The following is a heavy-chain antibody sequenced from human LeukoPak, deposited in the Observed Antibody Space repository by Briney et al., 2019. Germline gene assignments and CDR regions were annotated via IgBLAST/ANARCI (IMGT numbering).Heavy chain of an antibody. J-gene: IGHJ5*02. V-gene: IGHV3-30-3*01. CDR2: ISYDGSNK. D-gene: IGHD2-15*01. CDR1: GFTFSSYA. CDR3: ARDDCSGECCYRSWFDP. Sequence: GGSLRLSCAASGFTFSSYAMNWIRQAPGKGLEWVALISYDGSNKNYADSAKGRFTISRDNSKNTLYLQMNSLRPEDTAIYCCARDDCSGECCYRSWFDPWGQGTLVTVSS.